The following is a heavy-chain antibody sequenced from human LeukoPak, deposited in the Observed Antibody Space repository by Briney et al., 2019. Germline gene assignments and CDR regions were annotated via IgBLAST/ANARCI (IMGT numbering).Heavy chain of an antibody. D-gene: IGHD5-18*01. Sequence: ASVKVSCKASGGTFNIHAISWVRQAPGEGLEWMGGIIPIFGTANYAQKFQGRVTMTADKSTSTAYMELSSLRSEDTAVYYCASRGYMGTAMYNWFDPWGQGTLVTVSS. CDR3: ASRGYMGTAMYNWFDP. CDR2: IIPIFGTA. CDR1: GGTFNIHA. V-gene: IGHV1-69*06. J-gene: IGHJ5*02.